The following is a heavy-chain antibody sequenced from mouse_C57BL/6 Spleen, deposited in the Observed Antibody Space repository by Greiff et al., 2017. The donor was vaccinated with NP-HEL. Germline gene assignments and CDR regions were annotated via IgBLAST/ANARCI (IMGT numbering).Heavy chain of an antibody. CDR2: IYPGDGDT. D-gene: IGHD5-1*01. J-gene: IGHJ1*03. Sequence: VKLVESGAELVKPGASVKISCKASGYAFSSYWMNWVKQRPGKGLEWIGQIYPGDGDTNYNEKFKGQATLNADKSSSTAYMELSRLTCEDSAVYCCERGVRGDWYFDVWGTGTTVTVSS. CDR3: ERGVRGDWYFDV. CDR1: GYAFSSYW. V-gene: IGHV1-80*01.